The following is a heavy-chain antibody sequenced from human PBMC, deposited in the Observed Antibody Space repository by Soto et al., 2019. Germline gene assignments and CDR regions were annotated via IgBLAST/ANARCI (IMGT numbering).Heavy chain of an antibody. D-gene: IGHD3-22*01. CDR3: ASIYDSSGYYYGNNWFDP. CDR2: IYYSGGT. CDR1: GASIGSGDYY. V-gene: IGHV4-31*02. Sequence: PSETLSVTCTVSGASIGSGDYYWSRLRQHPGKGLEWIGYIYYSGGTYYNPSLKSRVTISVDTSKNQFSLELSSVTAADTAVYYCASIYDSSGYYYGNNWFDPWGQGTLVTVS. J-gene: IGHJ5*02.